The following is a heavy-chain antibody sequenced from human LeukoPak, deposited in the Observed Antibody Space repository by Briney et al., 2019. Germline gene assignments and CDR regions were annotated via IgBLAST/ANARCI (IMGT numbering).Heavy chain of an antibody. J-gene: IGHJ4*02. Sequence: GGSLRLSCAASGFTFSNYVMTWVRQAPGKGLEWVSSISDGSGTTYYADSVKGRFTISRDNSKNTLYLQMNSLRAEDTAIYYCAKRDYYDNSGYYWYYFGNWGQGTLVTVSS. V-gene: IGHV3-23*01. CDR2: ISDGSGTT. CDR3: AKRDYYDNSGYYWYYFGN. D-gene: IGHD3-22*01. CDR1: GFTFSNYV.